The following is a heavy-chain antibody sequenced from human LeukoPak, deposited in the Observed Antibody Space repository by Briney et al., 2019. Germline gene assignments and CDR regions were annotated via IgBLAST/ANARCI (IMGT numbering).Heavy chain of an antibody. Sequence: PSQTLSLTCTVSGGSISSGDYYWSWIRQPPGKGLEWIGYIYYSGSTYYNPSLKSRVTISVDTSKNQFSLKLSSVTAADTAVYYCARPPTATDDWYFDLWGRGTLVTVSS. CDR1: GGSISSGDYY. CDR2: IYYSGST. J-gene: IGHJ2*01. CDR3: ARPPTATDDWYFDL. V-gene: IGHV4-30-4*08. D-gene: IGHD2-21*02.